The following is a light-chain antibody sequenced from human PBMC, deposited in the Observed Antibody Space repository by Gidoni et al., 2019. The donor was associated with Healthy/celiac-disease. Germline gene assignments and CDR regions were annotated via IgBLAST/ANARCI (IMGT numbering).Light chain of an antibody. Sequence: IQLTQSPASLSASVGDRVTITGRASQGIRNDLGWYQQKPGKAPKLLIYAASSLQSGVPSRFSGSGSGTDFTLTISSLQPEDFATYYCLQDYNYPWTFGQGTKVEIK. CDR3: LQDYNYPWT. V-gene: IGKV1-6*01. J-gene: IGKJ1*01. CDR1: QGIRND. CDR2: AAS.